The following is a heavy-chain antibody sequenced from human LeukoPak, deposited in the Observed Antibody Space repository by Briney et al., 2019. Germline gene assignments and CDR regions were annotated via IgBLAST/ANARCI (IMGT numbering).Heavy chain of an antibody. J-gene: IGHJ4*02. CDR2: VSYDGSNK. CDR1: GFTFSSYG. D-gene: IGHD6-13*01. V-gene: IGHV3-30*18. Sequence: PGRSLRLSCAASGFTFSSYGMHWVRQAPGKGLEWVAVVSYDGSNKYYADSVKGRFTISRDNSKNTLYLQMNSLRAEDTAVYYCAKDLSSSWSLDYWGQGTLVTASS. CDR3: AKDLSSSWSLDY.